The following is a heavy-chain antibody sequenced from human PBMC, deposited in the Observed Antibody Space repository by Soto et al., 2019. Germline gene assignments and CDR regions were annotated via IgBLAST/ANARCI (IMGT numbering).Heavy chain of an antibody. D-gene: IGHD3-10*01. J-gene: IGHJ4*02. V-gene: IGHV3-23*01. CDR3: AKAYRWFGELLSPLFDY. Sequence: GGSLRLSCAASGFTFSSYAMSWVRQAPGKGLEWVSAISGSGGSTYYADSVKGRFTISRDNSKNTLYLQMNSLRAEDTAVYYCAKAYRWFGELLSPLFDYWGQGTLVTVSS. CDR1: GFTFSSYA. CDR2: ISGSGGST.